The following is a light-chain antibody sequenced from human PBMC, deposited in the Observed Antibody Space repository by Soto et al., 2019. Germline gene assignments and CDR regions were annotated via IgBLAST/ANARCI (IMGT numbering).Light chain of an antibody. CDR3: QQRSNWPPLT. J-gene: IGKJ4*01. CDR1: QSVSRY. CDR2: DAS. Sequence: EIVLTQSPATLSLSPGERATLSCRASQSVSRYLAWYQQKPGQAPRLLIYDASNRATGIPARFSGSGSGTEFTLTISSLEPEGFAVYYCQQRSNWPPLTFGGGTKVEIK. V-gene: IGKV3-11*01.